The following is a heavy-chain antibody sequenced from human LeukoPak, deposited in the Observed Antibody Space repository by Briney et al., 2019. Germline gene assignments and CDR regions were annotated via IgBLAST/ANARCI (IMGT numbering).Heavy chain of an antibody. V-gene: IGHV1-69*04. CDR1: GDTFSSYA. Sequence: AASVKVSCKASGDTFSSYAISWVRQAPGQGLEWMGRIIPIFGIANYAQKFQRRVTITADKSTSTAYMELSSLRSEDTAVYYCARDLRRSYDILTGYYEGSDYWGQGTLVTVSS. CDR3: ARDLRRSYDILTGYYEGSDY. D-gene: IGHD3-9*01. J-gene: IGHJ4*02. CDR2: IIPIFGIA.